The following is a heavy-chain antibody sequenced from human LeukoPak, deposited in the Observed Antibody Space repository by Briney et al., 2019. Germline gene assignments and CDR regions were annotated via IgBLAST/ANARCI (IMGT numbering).Heavy chain of an antibody. J-gene: IGHJ3*02. CDR2: IYYSGST. CDR1: GGSISSGGYY. CDR3: ARDYRYGDWRDAFDI. D-gene: IGHD4-17*01. Sequence: SQTLSLTCTVSGGSISSGGYYWGWIRQHPGKGLEWIGYIYYSGSTYYNPSLKSRVTISVDTSKNQFSLKLGSVTAADTAVYYCARDYRYGDWRDAFDIWGQGTMVTVSS. V-gene: IGHV4-31*03.